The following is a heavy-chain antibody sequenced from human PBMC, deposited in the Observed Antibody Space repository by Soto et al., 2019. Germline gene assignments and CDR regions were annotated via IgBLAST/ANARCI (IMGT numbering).Heavy chain of an antibody. D-gene: IGHD6-13*01. Sequence: PGGSLRLSCAASGFTFSSYAMSWVRQAPGKGLEWVSAISGSGGSTYYADSVKGRFTISRDNSKNTLYLQMNSLRAEDTAVYYCAKSANLRQLVLWTPFDYWGQGTLVTVSS. J-gene: IGHJ4*02. V-gene: IGHV3-23*01. CDR1: GFTFSSYA. CDR2: ISGSGGST. CDR3: AKSANLRQLVLWTPFDY.